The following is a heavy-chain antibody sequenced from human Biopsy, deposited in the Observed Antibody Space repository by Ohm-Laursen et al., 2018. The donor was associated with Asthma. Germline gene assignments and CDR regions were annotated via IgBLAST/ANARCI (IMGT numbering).Heavy chain of an antibody. D-gene: IGHD3-22*01. CDR1: GFVFSQCG. V-gene: IGHV3-30*03. J-gene: IGHJ3*02. CDR2: VSSDGHNK. CDR3: ARQSGQDYGDSSGFDI. Sequence: SLRLSCTASGFVFSQCGMHWVRQGPGKGLEWVALVSSDGHNKYYEDSVKGRFTISRDNSRKRLYLQIDRLTVEDSAVYFCARQSGQDYGDSSGFDIWGQGTKVAVSS.